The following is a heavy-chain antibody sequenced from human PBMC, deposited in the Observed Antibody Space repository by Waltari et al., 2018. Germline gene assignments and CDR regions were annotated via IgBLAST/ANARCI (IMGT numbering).Heavy chain of an antibody. V-gene: IGHV3-21*04. CDR2: ISSSSSYI. Sequence: EVQLVESGGGLVKPGGSLRLSCAASGFTFSSYSMNWVRQAPGKGLEWVSSISSSSSYIYYADSVKGRFTISRDNAKNSLYLQMNSLRAEDMALYYCARGSEYFDWLYDYWGQGTLVTVSS. D-gene: IGHD3-9*01. CDR3: ARGSEYFDWLYDY. CDR1: GFTFSSYS. J-gene: IGHJ4*02.